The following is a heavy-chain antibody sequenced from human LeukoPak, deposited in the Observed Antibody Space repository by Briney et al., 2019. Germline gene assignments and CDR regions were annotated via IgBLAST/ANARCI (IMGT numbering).Heavy chain of an antibody. CDR2: ISGRGHKI. V-gene: IGHV3-11*01. Sequence: GGSLKLSCEASGFTFSDYYVNWIRQAPGKGLEWLSYISGRGHKILYADSVEGRFTISRDNAQNLLFLRMENLRVEDSGIYYCARDLNVGMDVWGRGTTVTVAS. CDR1: GFTFSDYY. J-gene: IGHJ6*02. CDR3: ARDLNVGMDV.